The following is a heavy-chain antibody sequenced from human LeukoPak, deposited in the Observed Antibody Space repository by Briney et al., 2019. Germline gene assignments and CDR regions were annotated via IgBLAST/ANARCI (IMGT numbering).Heavy chain of an antibody. D-gene: IGHD2-15*01. CDR3: ARDFRVCSSGSCYSGPFDY. CDR2: INYSGST. CDR1: GGSVSSSSYY. V-gene: IGHV4-39*07. Sequence: SETLSLTCTISGGSVSSSSYYWGWIRQPPGKGLEWIGSINYSGSTYFNPSLRSRVTISVDTSKNQFSLKLSSVTAADTAVYYCARDFRVCSSGSCYSGPFDYWGQGTLVTVSS. J-gene: IGHJ4*02.